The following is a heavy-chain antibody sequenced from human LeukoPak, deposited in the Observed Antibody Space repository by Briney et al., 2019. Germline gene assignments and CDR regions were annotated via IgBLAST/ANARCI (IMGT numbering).Heavy chain of an antibody. D-gene: IGHD3-10*01. CDR1: GGTFSSYA. V-gene: IGHV1-69*05. J-gene: IGHJ5*02. Sequence: SVKVSCKASGGTFSSYAISWVRQAPGQGLEWMGRIIPIFGTANYAQKFQGRVTITTDESTSTAYMELSSLRSEDTAVYYCARGGITMVRGVIANGGNWFDPWGQGTLVSVSS. CDR3: ARGGITMVRGVIANGGNWFDP. CDR2: IIPIFGTA.